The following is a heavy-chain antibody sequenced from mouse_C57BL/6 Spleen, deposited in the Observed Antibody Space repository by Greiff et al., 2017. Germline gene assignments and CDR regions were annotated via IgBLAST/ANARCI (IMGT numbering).Heavy chain of an antibody. Sequence: QVQLQQSGAELARPGASVKMSCKASGYTFTSYTMHWVKQRPGQGLEWIGYINPSSGYTKYNQKFKDKATLTADTSSSTAYMQLSSLTSEDSAVYYCARDGGVLYAMDYWGQGTSVTVSS. V-gene: IGHV1-4*01. J-gene: IGHJ4*01. CDR2: INPSSGYT. CDR1: GYTFTSYT. CDR3: ARDGGVLYAMDY.